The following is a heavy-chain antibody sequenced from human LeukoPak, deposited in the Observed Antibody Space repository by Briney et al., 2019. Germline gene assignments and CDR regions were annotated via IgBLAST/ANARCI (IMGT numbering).Heavy chain of an antibody. CDR3: AKGGGYEAQYYYYYLDV. J-gene: IGHJ6*03. CDR1: GFTFSSYA. Sequence: QSGRSLRLSCAASGFTFSSYAMHWVRQAPGKGLEWVAVISYDGSNKNFADSVKGRFTVSRDNSKNTLYLQMKSLRAEDTAVYYCAKGGGYEAQYYYYYLDVWGKGTTVTISS. D-gene: IGHD5-12*01. V-gene: IGHV3-30*04. CDR2: ISYDGSNK.